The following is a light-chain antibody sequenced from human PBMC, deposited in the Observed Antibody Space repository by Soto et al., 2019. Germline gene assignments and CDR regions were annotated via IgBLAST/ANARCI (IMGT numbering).Light chain of an antibody. J-gene: IGKJ4*01. CDR1: QAIGTY. CDR2: AAS. Sequence: DIQLTQSPSFLSASIGDSVTITCRASQAIGTYLAWYQQKPGKAPNLLVSAASTLHSGVPSRFSGSGSGTEFTLTITGLQPEDVATYYCQRLHTYPLTFGGGTKVQIK. V-gene: IGKV1-9*01. CDR3: QRLHTYPLT.